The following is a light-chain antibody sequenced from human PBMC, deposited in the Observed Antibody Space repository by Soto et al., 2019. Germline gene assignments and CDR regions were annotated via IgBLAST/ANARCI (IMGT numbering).Light chain of an antibody. CDR2: KAS. V-gene: IGKV1-5*03. CDR1: QSVNSW. CDR3: QQLNTYPVT. Sequence: DIQMTQSPSTLSASVGDRVTITCRASQSVNSWVAWYQQKPGRAPKVLIHKASSLESGVPSRFSGSGSGTDFTLSITSLQPEDFATYYCQQLNTYPVTFGGGTKVDIK. J-gene: IGKJ4*01.